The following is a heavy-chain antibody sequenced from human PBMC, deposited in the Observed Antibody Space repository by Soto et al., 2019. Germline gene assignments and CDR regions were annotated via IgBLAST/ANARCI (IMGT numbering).Heavy chain of an antibody. D-gene: IGHD3-3*01. J-gene: IGHJ4*02. Sequence: PGGSLRLSCAASGFTFGDYWMSWVRHAPGKGLEWVAHIKKDGSENYYVDSVTGRFTVSRDNTKNSLYLQMNSLRAENTAVYYCAKLGRGYYTGLYFDYWGQGTLVTVSS. CDR2: IKKDGSEN. CDR1: GFTFGDYW. V-gene: IGHV3-7*03. CDR3: AKLGRGYYTGLYFDY.